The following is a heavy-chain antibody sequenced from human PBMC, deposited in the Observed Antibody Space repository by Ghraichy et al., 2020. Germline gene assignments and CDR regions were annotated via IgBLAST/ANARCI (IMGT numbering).Heavy chain of an antibody. Sequence: PETLSLTCTVSGDSISSSSYYWGWIRQPPGKGLEWIGSIYYSGSTYYNPSLKSRVTISVDTSKNQFSLKLSSVTAADTAVYYCATYYGSGSYYYYWGQGTLVTVSS. V-gene: IGHV4-39*07. D-gene: IGHD3-10*01. J-gene: IGHJ4*02. CDR2: IYYSGST. CDR1: GDSISSSSYY. CDR3: ATYYGSGSYYYY.